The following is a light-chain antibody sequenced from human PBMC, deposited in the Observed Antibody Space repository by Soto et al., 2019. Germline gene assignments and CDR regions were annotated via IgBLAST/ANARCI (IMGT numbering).Light chain of an antibody. CDR1: QCLVYSDGNAY. V-gene: IGKV2-30*01. J-gene: IGKJ1*01. Sequence: DVVMTQSPLSLPVALGQPASISCRSSQCLVYSDGNAYLTWFQQRPGQSPRRLIYRVSNRDSGVPDRFSGSGSGTDFTLKISRVEAEDVGVYYCMQGTHWPPTFGRGTKVEIK. CDR2: RVS. CDR3: MQGTHWPPT.